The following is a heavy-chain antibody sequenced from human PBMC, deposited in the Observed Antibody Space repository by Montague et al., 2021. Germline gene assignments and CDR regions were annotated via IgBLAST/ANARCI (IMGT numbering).Heavy chain of an antibody. CDR2: MFYGGAT. J-gene: IGHJ5*02. CDR3: AKQDYFVSGTSYKGLDP. V-gene: IGHV4-59*08. CDR1: SGSIFHAH. D-gene: IGHD3-10*01. Sequence: SETLSLTCTVSSGSIFHAHWSWVRQPPGKGLEWLGSMFYGGATSNNPSLKSRATMSIDTSTNQFSLKLSFVTAADTAVYYCAKQDYFVSGTSYKGLDPWGQGILVTVSS.